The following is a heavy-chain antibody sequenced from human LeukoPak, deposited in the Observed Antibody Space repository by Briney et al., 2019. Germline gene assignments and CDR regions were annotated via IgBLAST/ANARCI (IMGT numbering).Heavy chain of an antibody. CDR2: INARGDT. Sequence: SETLSLTCAVYGWSFNDHYWNWIRQPPGKGLEWIGEINARGDTNFNPSLKSRVTTSVDTSKNQFSLTLTSMIAADTAAYYCARGQVPAARGYNWFDPWGQGTLVTVSS. D-gene: IGHD2-2*01. J-gene: IGHJ5*02. CDR1: GWSFNDHY. V-gene: IGHV4-34*01. CDR3: ARGQVPAARGYNWFDP.